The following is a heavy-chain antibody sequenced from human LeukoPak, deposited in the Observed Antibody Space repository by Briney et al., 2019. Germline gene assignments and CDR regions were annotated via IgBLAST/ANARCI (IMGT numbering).Heavy chain of an antibody. Sequence: GASVKVSCKASGYMFTSYDINWVRQTTGQGLEWMRWVNPTTGKTGYAQKFQGRVTMTTNTSIITAFMELSSLRSEDTAIYFCARERFTGSYYRNAFDIWGQGAVVTVSS. D-gene: IGHD1-26*01. J-gene: IGHJ3*02. V-gene: IGHV1-8*01. CDR2: VNPTTGKT. CDR1: GYMFTSYD. CDR3: ARERFTGSYYRNAFDI.